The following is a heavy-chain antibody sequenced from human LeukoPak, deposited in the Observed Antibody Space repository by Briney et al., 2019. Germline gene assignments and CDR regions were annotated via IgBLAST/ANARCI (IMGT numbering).Heavy chain of an antibody. D-gene: IGHD3-10*01. CDR1: GFSFGSYA. CDR2: ISSSSSYI. J-gene: IGHJ4*02. Sequence: GGSLRLSCAASGFSFGSYAMSWVRQAAGKGLEWVSSISSSSSYIYYADSVKGRFTISRDNAKNSLYLQMNSLRAEDTAVYYCARDALYGGTMVRGARSGFDYWGQGTLVTVSS. V-gene: IGHV3-21*01. CDR3: ARDALYGGTMVRGARSGFDY.